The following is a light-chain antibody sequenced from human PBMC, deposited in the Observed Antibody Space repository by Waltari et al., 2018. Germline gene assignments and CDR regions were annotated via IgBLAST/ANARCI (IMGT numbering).Light chain of an antibody. V-gene: IGLV2-14*03. J-gene: IGLJ2*01. CDR1: SSDVGVYNS. CDR2: DVT. Sequence: QSALTQPASVSGSPGQSITISCSGTSSDVGVYNSVSWYQHLPGHAPKLMIYDVTRWPSGVSNRFSGSKSGNTASLTIFGLQAEDEADYYCASYTSTRTVIFGGGTRVTVL. CDR3: ASYTSTRTVI.